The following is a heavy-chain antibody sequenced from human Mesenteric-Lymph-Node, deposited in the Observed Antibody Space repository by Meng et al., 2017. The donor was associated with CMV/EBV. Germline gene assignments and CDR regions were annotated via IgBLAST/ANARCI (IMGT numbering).Heavy chain of an antibody. J-gene: IGHJ4*02. CDR3: VRGGADLKWLLFDS. D-gene: IGHD5-18*01. V-gene: IGHV3-43D*03. CDR1: GFTFDDYA. Sequence: GESLKISCAASGFTFDDYAMHWVRQAPGKGLEWVSVISWGDGTTTYYTDSVKGRFTISRDNHRNFLFLQMDNLRPGDSALYYCVRGGADLKWLLFDSWGQGTLVTVSS. CDR2: ISWGDGTTT.